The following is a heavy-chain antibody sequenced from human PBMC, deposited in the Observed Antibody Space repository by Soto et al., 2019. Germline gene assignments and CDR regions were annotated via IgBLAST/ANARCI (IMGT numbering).Heavy chain of an antibody. Sequence: PSETLSLTCTVSGGSISSGGYYWSWIRQHPGKGLEWIGYIYYSGSTYYNPSLKSRVTISVDTSKNQFSLKLSSVTAADTAVYYCARTKRSEVVVAVAAARAAWFDPWGQGTLVTVSS. CDR2: IYYSGST. J-gene: IGHJ5*02. D-gene: IGHD2-15*01. CDR1: GGSISSGGYY. V-gene: IGHV4-31*03. CDR3: ARTKRSEVVVAVAAARAAWFDP.